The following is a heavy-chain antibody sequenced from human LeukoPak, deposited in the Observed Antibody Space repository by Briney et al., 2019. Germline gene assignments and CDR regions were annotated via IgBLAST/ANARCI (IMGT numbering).Heavy chain of an antibody. D-gene: IGHD4-17*01. CDR3: ARVDTTTVTTYGAFDI. Sequence: ASVKVSCKASRYTFTGYDMHWVRQAPGQGLEWMGWINPNSGGTNYAQQFQGRVTMTRDTSTSTAYMELSRLRSDDTAMYYCARVDTTTVTTYGAFDIWCQGTMVTVS. V-gene: IGHV1-2*02. CDR2: INPNSGGT. CDR1: RYTFTGYD. J-gene: IGHJ3*02.